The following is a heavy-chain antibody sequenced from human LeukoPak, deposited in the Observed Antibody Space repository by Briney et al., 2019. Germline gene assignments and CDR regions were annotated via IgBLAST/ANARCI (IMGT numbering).Heavy chain of an antibody. V-gene: IGHV4-59*11. Sequence: PSETLSLTCTVSGGSISSHYWSWIRQPPGKGLEWIGYIYYSGRTNYNPSLKSRVAISVDTSKNQFSLKLSSVTAADTAVYYCARGSYYDFWSGYPHFDYWGQATLVTVSS. CDR2: IYYSGRT. CDR3: ARGSYYDFWSGYPHFDY. D-gene: IGHD3-3*01. CDR1: GGSISSHY. J-gene: IGHJ4*02.